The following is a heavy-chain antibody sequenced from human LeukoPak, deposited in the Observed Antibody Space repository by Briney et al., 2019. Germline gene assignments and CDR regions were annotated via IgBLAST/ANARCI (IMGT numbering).Heavy chain of an antibody. D-gene: IGHD3-16*01. V-gene: IGHV3-7*01. CDR3: ARDGGIIRFGGQDV. J-gene: IGHJ6*02. CDR1: GFTFSSYW. CDR2: MNRDGSEK. Sequence: GGCLRLSCAASGFTFSSYWMSWVRQAPGKGLEWVANMNRDGSEKNYVDSIKGRFTISRDNAANSLYLQMNSLRVEDTAVYYCARDGGIIRFGGQDVWGQGTTVIVS.